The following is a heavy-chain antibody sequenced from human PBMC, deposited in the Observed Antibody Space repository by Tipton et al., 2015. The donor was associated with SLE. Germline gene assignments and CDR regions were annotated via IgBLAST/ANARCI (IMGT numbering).Heavy chain of an antibody. CDR1: GGSIRSGDYY. V-gene: IGHV4-61*08. J-gene: IGHJ4*02. Sequence: LRLSCTVSGGSIRSGDYYWRWIRQPPGKGLEWIGYIYYSGSTNYNPSLKSRVTISVDTSKNQFSLKLSSVTAADTAVYYCARGAVQLERRPFDYWGQGTLVTVSS. CDR2: IYYSGST. D-gene: IGHD1-1*01. CDR3: ARGAVQLERRPFDY.